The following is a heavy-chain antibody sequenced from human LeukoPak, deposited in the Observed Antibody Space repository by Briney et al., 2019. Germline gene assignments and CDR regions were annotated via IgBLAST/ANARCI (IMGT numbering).Heavy chain of an antibody. CDR2: IKQDGSEK. Sequence: GGSLRLSCAASGFTFSTYWMSWVRQAPGRGLEWVANIKQDGSEKYYVDSVKGRFTISRDNAKNSLYLQMNSLRAEDTAVYYCAREMFGVNYFDYWGQGTLVTVSS. D-gene: IGHD3-10*02. J-gene: IGHJ4*02. V-gene: IGHV3-7*01. CDR3: AREMFGVNYFDY. CDR1: GFTFSTYW.